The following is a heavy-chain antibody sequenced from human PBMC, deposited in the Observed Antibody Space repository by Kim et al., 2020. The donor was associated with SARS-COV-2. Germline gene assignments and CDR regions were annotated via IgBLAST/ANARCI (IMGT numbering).Heavy chain of an antibody. Sequence: GGSLRLSCEGSGFTFSRYAISLVRQAPGRGPEWVASVNNGGNAYYADSVKGRFTVSRDNGKNMLYLQMDSLRTEDTALYYCAKDHESFGWPTFDYWGQGTLVTVSS. V-gene: IGHV3-23*01. J-gene: IGHJ4*02. CDR1: GFTFSRYA. CDR2: VNNGGNA. D-gene: IGHD3-16*01. CDR3: AKDHESFGWPTFDY.